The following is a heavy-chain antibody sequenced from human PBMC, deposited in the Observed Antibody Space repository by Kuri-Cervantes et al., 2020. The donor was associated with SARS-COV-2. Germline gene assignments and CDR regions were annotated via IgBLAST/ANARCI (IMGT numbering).Heavy chain of an antibody. CDR2: IDTSGST. V-gene: IGHV4-61*02. CDR3: ARASSSYAFDI. Sequence: SETLSLTCTVSGGSISSGSYYWSWIRQPAGKGLEWIGRIDTSGSTNYNPSLKSRVTISVDTSKNQFSLKLSSVTAADTAVYYCARASSSYAFDIWGQGTMVTVSS. CDR1: GGSISSGSYY. J-gene: IGHJ3*02. D-gene: IGHD6-6*01.